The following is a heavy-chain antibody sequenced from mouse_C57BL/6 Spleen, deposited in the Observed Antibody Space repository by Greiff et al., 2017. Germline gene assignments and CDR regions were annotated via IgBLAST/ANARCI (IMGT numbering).Heavy chain of an antibody. CDR3: ARSEGGFAY. CDR2: INPGSGGT. CDR1: GYAFTNYL. Sequence: VQLVESGAELVRPGTSVKVSCKASGYAFTNYLIEWVKQRPGQGLEWIGVINPGSGGTNYNEKFRGKATLTADKSSSTAYMQLSSLTSEDAAVYFCARSEGGFAYWGQGTLVTVSA. V-gene: IGHV1-54*01. J-gene: IGHJ3*01.